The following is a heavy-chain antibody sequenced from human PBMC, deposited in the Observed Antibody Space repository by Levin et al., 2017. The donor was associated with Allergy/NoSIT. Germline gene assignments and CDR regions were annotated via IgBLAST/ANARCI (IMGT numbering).Heavy chain of an antibody. Sequence: PGGSLRLSCAASGFTFSGYWMHWVRQAPGKGLVWVSRINSDGSSTSYADSVKGRFTISRDNAKNTMYLQMNSLRAEDTAVYYCARGSTSSGYYPFYYWGQGTLVTVSS. V-gene: IGHV3-74*01. J-gene: IGHJ4*02. CDR3: ARGSTSSGYYPFYY. D-gene: IGHD3-22*01. CDR2: INSDGSST. CDR1: GFTFSGYW.